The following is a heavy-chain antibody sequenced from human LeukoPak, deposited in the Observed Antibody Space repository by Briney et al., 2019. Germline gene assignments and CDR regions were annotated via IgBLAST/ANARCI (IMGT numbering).Heavy chain of an antibody. CDR1: GGSISSSSYY. D-gene: IGHD1-26*01. CDR2: IYYSGST. CDR3: ARDSGTPFDP. J-gene: IGHJ5*02. V-gene: IGHV4-39*07. Sequence: SETLSLTCTVSGGSISSSSYYWGWIRQPPGKGLEWIGSIYYSGSTNYNPSLKSPVTISVDTSKNQFSLKLSSVTAADTAVYYCARDSGTPFDPWGQGTLVTVSS.